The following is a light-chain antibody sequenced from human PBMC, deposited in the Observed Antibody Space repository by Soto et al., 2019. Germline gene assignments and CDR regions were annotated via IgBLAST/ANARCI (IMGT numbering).Light chain of an antibody. V-gene: IGKV1-9*01. J-gene: IGKJ4*01. CDR2: VTS. Sequence: IQLTQSPSSLSASVGDRVTITCRASQGVISYLAWYQQKPGKAPNLLIYVTSTLQSGVPSRFSGSGSGTDFTLTISSLQPEDFATYYCQQHNSYPLTVGGGTKVDIK. CDR3: QQHNSYPLT. CDR1: QGVISY.